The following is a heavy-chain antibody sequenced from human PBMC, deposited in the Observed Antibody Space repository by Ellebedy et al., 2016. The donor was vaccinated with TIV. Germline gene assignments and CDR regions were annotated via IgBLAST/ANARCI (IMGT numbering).Heavy chain of an antibody. CDR3: ARGGITMVRGVMGWWFDP. V-gene: IGHV4-4*07. CDR2: IYTSGST. J-gene: IGHJ5*02. D-gene: IGHD3-10*01. Sequence: SETLSLXXTVSGGSISSYYWSWIRQPAGKGLEWIGRIYTSGSTNYNPSLKSRVTMSVDTSKNQFSLKLSSVTAADTAVYYCARGGITMVRGVMGWWFDPWGQGTLVTVSS. CDR1: GGSISSYY.